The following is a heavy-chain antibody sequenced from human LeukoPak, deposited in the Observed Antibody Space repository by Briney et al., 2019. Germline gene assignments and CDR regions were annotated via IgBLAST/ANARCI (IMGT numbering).Heavy chain of an antibody. V-gene: IGHV3-7*01. D-gene: IGHD6-13*01. J-gene: IGHJ4*02. CDR3: ARIGYSSSSIDY. CDR1: GFTFSWYW. CDR2: IKEDGSIK. Sequence: SGGSLRLSCAAPGFTFSWYWMSWVRQAPGKGLEWVANIKEDGSIKYYVDSVKGRLTISRDNAKSSVYLQVNSLRAEDTALYYCARIGYSSSSIDYWGQGTLVTVSS.